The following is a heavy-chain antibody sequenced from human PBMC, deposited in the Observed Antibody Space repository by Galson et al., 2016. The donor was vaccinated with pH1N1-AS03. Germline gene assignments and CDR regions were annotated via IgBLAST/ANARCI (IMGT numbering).Heavy chain of an antibody. CDR1: GFSFSTYW. CDR3: AKEVGSSGWFDACDL. D-gene: IGHD6-19*01. J-gene: IGHJ3*01. Sequence: SLRLSCAASGFSFSTYWMCWVRQAPGKGLVWLARINGDATTTNYADSVRGRFTISRDNAKNTLHLQMNSLRVEDTANYFCAKEVGSSGWFDACDLWGQGTVVTVSS. CDR2: INGDATTT. V-gene: IGHV3-74*01.